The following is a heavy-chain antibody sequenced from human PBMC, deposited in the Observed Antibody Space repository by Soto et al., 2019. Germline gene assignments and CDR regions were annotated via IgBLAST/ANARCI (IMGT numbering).Heavy chain of an antibody. V-gene: IGHV3-23*01. CDR1: GFSFSNYG. CDR3: AKEVGHSN. CDR2: ISGSGGST. J-gene: IGHJ4*02. D-gene: IGHD3-16*01. Sequence: TGGSLRLSCAASGFSFSNYGMTWVRQAPGKGLEWVSAISGSGGSTYYADSVKGRFTISRDNSKNTLSLQMNSLRVEDTALYYCAKEVGHSNWGQGTLVTVSS.